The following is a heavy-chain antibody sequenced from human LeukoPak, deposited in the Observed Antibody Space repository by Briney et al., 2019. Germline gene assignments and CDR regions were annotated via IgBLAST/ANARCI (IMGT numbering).Heavy chain of an antibody. CDR2: INHSGST. Sequence: KPSETLSLTCAVYGGSFSGYYWSWIRQPPGKGLEWIGEINHSGSTNYNPSLKSRVTISVDTSKNQFSLKLSSVTAADTAVYYCARGRHYYDSSGYYYDYWGLGTLVTVSS. J-gene: IGHJ4*02. CDR1: GGSFSGYY. D-gene: IGHD3-22*01. CDR3: ARGRHYYDSSGYYYDY. V-gene: IGHV4-34*01.